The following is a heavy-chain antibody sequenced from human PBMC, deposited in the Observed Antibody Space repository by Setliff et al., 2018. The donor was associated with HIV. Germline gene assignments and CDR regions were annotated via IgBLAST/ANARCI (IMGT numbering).Heavy chain of an antibody. Sequence: SETLSLTCTVSGGSISSGSYYWSWIRQPPGKGLEWIGEINHSGSTNYNMSLWSRVTISLDASRNQFSLELISVTAADTAVYYCAGGPGTTSIDYWAQGTLVTVSS. CDR3: AGGPGTTSIDY. CDR1: GGSISSGSYY. J-gene: IGHJ4*02. D-gene: IGHD1-26*01. V-gene: IGHV4-39*07. CDR2: INHSGST.